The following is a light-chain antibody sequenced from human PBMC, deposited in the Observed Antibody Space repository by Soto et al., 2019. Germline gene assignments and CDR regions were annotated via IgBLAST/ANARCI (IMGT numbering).Light chain of an antibody. CDR1: QSIRSY. CDR3: QQSYSTLGT. V-gene: IGKV1-39*01. CDR2: AAS. Sequence: DIQMTQSPSSLSASVGDRVTITCRASQSIRSYLNWYQQKPGKAPKLLIYAASSLQSGVPSRFSGSGSGTDFTLTIFILLPEDFATYYCQQSYSTLGTFGQGTRLEIK. J-gene: IGKJ5*01.